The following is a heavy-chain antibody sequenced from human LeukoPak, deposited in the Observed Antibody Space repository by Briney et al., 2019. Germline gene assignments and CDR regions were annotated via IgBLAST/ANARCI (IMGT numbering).Heavy chain of an antibody. Sequence: ASVKVSCKASGYTFTSYAMHWVRQAPGQRLEWMGWINAGNGNTKYSQKFQGRVTITRDTSASTAYMELSSLRSEDTAVYYCARDHYYDSRGYLTHFDYWGQGTLVTVSS. D-gene: IGHD3-22*01. CDR2: INAGNGNT. CDR1: GYTFTSYA. J-gene: IGHJ4*02. V-gene: IGHV1-3*01. CDR3: ARDHYYDSRGYLTHFDY.